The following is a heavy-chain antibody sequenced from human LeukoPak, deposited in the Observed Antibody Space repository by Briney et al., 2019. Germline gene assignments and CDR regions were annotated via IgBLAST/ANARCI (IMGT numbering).Heavy chain of an antibody. J-gene: IGHJ4*02. CDR2: INSDGSNI. Sequence: GGSLRLSCAASGFTFSGYWMHWVRQAPGKGLVWVSRINSDGSNINYADSVKGRFTISRDNAKNTLYLQMNSLRAEDTAVYYCARGTGSYILDYWGQGTLVTASS. CDR3: ARGTGSYILDY. V-gene: IGHV3-74*01. CDR1: GFTFSGYW. D-gene: IGHD6-6*01.